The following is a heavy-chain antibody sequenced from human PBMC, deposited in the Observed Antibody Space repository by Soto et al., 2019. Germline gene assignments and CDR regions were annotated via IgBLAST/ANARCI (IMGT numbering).Heavy chain of an antibody. CDR3: ARDRGSGFFGQDYGGMDV. V-gene: IGHV3-7*05. Sequence: EVRLMESGGGLVQPGGSLRLSCAASGFTFSGYWMRWARQAPGKGLEWVAKINQDGSEKYSVDSVKVRFNISRDNAQDSLYLQRNSLRVEDTAIYYCARDRGSGFFGQDYGGMDVWGQGTTVIVSS. J-gene: IGHJ6*02. CDR2: INQDGSEK. CDR1: GFTFSGYW. D-gene: IGHD6-19*01.